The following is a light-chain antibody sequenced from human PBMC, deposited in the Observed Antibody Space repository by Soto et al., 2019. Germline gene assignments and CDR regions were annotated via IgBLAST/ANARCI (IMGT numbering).Light chain of an antibody. Sequence: EIVMTQSPATLSVSPGEGATLSCKASQSVSGNLAWYQQKPGQAPRLLIYAASTRATAIPARFSGSGSGTEFTLTISSLQSEDFAVYYCQQYNNWPPLTFGPGTKVDIK. CDR3: QQYNNWPPLT. CDR2: AAS. J-gene: IGKJ3*01. CDR1: QSVSGN. V-gene: IGKV3-15*01.